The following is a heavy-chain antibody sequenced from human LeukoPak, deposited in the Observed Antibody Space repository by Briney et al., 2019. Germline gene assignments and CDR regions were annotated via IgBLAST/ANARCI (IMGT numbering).Heavy chain of an antibody. V-gene: IGHV3-21*01. CDR2: INSTSGYI. CDR3: ARVAAGAETHTLHYHYMDV. D-gene: IGHD6-13*01. J-gene: IGHJ6*03. Sequence: GGSLRLSCAASGFTFSIYSLTWVRQAPGKGLEWVSSINSTSGYIYYADSVKGRFTISRDNAHNSLYLQMNSLRPEDTAVYSCARVAAGAETHTLHYHYMDVWGKGTTVTVSS. CDR1: GFTFSIYS.